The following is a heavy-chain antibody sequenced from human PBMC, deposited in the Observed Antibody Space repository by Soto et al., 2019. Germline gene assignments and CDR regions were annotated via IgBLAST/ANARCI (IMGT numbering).Heavy chain of an antibody. Sequence: QVQLQQWGAGLLKPSETLSLTCAVYGGSFSGYYWSWIRQPPGKGLEWIGEINHSGSTNYNPSLKSRVTISVDTSKNQFSLTLRTATAADTAVYYCARRALTGHPSGVLDYWGQGTLVTVSS. J-gene: IGHJ4*02. V-gene: IGHV4-34*01. CDR3: ARRALTGHPSGVLDY. CDR2: INHSGST. CDR1: GGSFSGYY. D-gene: IGHD3-9*01.